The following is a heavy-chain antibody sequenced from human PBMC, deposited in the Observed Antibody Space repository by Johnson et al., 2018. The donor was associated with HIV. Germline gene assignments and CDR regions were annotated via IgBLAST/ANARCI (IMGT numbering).Heavy chain of an antibody. V-gene: IGHV3-7*01. D-gene: IGHD4-23*01. Sequence: VQLVESGGGLVQPGGSLRLSCAASGFTFSSYWMSWVRQAPGKGLEWVANIKHDGSEKYYVDSVKGRFTISRDNAKNSLYLQMNSLRAEDTAMYYCARQFRSVGAPDAVDIWGQGTMVTVSS. J-gene: IGHJ3*02. CDR2: IKHDGSEK. CDR1: GFTFSSYW. CDR3: ARQFRSVGAPDAVDI.